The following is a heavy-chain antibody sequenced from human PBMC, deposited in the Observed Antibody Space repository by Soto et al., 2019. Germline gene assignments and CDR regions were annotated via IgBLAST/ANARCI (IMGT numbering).Heavy chain of an antibody. CDR1: GGSISSYY. D-gene: IGHD2-2*01. Sequence: PSETLSLTCTVSGGSISSYYWSWFRQPPGKGLEWIGYIYYSGSTNYNPSLKSRVTISVDTSKNQFSLKLSSVTAADTAVYYCARQGGDTVVVPAADFDYWGQGTLVTVSS. CDR3: ARQGGDTVVVPAADFDY. V-gene: IGHV4-59*08. CDR2: IYYSGST. J-gene: IGHJ4*02.